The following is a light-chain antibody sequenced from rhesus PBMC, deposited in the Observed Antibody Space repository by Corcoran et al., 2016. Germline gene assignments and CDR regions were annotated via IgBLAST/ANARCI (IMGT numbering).Light chain of an antibody. CDR3: SSYAGSNTVI. CDR2: DVS. Sequence: QAALTQPPSVSGSPGQSVTISCTGTSSDIGGYNYVSWYQQHPGKAPKLMIYDVSKRPSGVSDRFSGSKSGNTASLTISGRQAEDEADYYCSSYAGSNTVIFGAGTRLTVL. V-gene: IGLV2-23*01. CDR1: SSDIGGYNY. J-gene: IGLJ1*01.